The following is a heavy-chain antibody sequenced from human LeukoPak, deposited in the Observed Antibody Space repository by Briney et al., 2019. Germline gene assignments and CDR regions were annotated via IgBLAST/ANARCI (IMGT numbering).Heavy chain of an antibody. CDR1: GYTXNIYG. J-gene: IGHJ4*02. D-gene: IGHD5-18*01. CDR2: ISAYNGNT. Sequence: ASVKVSCKASGYTXNIYGVTWVRQAPGQGLEWMGWISAYNGNTNFAQKLQGRVTMTTDTSTSTAYLELRSLRSDDTAVYYCARGGYSYGYMGYSDYWGQGTLVTVSS. V-gene: IGHV1-18*01. CDR3: ARGGYSYGYMGYSDY.